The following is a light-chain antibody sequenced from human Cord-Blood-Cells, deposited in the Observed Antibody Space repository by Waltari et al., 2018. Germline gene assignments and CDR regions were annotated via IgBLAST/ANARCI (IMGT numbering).Light chain of an antibody. CDR2: QDS. V-gene: IGLV3-1*01. Sequence: SYELTQPPSVSVSPGQTASITCSGDKLGDKYACWYQQKPGQSPVLVIYQDSKRPSGIPDGFSGSNSGNTATLTIRGTQAMDEADYYCQAWDSSTAVFGGGTTLTVL. CDR3: QAWDSSTAV. CDR1: KLGDKY. J-gene: IGLJ2*01.